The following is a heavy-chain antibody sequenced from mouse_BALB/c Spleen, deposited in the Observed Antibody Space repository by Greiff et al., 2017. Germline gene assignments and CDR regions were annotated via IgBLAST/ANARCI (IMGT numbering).Heavy chain of an antibody. CDR2: IDPYNGGT. CDR1: GYAFTSYN. V-gene: IGHV1S135*01. CDR3: ARKNGRGNDGSSGGGYWYFDV. D-gene: IGHD1-1*01. Sequence: VQLQQSGPELVKPGASVKVSCKASGYAFTSYNMYWVKQSHGKSLEWIGYIDPYNGGTSYNQKFKGKATLTVDKSSSTAYMHLNSLTSEDSAVYYCARKNGRGNDGSSGGGYWYFDVWGAGTTVTVSS. J-gene: IGHJ1*01.